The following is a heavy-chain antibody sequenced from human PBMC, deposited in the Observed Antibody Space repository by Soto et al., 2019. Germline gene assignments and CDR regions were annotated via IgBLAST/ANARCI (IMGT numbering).Heavy chain of an antibody. D-gene: IGHD1-7*01. CDR3: AHRLTLTSTWNYSAFDF. V-gene: IGHV2-5*02. CDR1: GFSITTYGVG. J-gene: IGHJ3*01. CDR2: TYWDDDN. Sequence: SGPTMVNPTQTLTLTCSLSGFSITTYGVGVGWVRQPPGKALEWLAFTYWDDDNRYNPSLKSRLSTMKDISRNQLVLTMTNMDPADTATYYFAHRLTLTSTWNYSAFDFWGQGALVTVSS.